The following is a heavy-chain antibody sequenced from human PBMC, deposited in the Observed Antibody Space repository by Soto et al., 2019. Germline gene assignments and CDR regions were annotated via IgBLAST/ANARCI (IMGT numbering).Heavy chain of an antibody. V-gene: IGHV1-3*01. CDR2: INAGNGNT. J-gene: IGHJ6*02. CDR3: ARDNIPDYGDYGNYYYGMDV. Sequence: ASVKVSCKASGYTFTSYAMHWVRQAPGQRLEWMGWINAGNGNTKYSQKFQGRVTITRDTSASTAYMELSSLRSEDTAVYYCARDNIPDYGDYGNYYYGMDVWGQATTVTVSS. D-gene: IGHD4-17*01. CDR1: GYTFTSYA.